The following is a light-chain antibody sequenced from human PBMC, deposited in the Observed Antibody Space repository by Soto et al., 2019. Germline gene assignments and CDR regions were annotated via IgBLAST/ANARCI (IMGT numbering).Light chain of an antibody. Sequence: QSALTQPASVSGSPGQSVAISCTGTSSDVGAYNHVSWYQQHPDKAPKLIIFEVNNRPSGVSNRFSGSKSGNTASLTISGLQDEDEADYYCSSYAAGATLVCGGGTKLTVL. CDR2: EVN. CDR3: SSYAAGATLV. J-gene: IGLJ2*01. V-gene: IGLV2-14*01. CDR1: SSDVGAYNH.